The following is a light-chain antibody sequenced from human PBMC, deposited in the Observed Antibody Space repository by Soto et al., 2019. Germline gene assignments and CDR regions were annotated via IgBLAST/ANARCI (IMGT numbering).Light chain of an antibody. V-gene: IGKV1-5*03. J-gene: IGKJ1*01. Sequence: IQMTQIQFTLVSSERDRFKITWRASQSIGTWLAWYQQKPGKAPKLLIYKASTLKSGVPSRFSGSGSGTEFTLTISSLQPDDFATYYCQHYNSYSEAFGQGTKVDI. CDR1: QSIGTW. CDR3: QHYNSYSEA. CDR2: KAS.